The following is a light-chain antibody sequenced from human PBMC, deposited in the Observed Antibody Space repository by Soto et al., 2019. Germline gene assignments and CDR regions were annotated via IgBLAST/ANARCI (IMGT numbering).Light chain of an antibody. Sequence: EIVLTQSLGTLSLSPGDRATLSCMPSQTVYHGYLAWYQQKPGQAPRLLIYGASTRAAGIPDRFSGGESGTGFTLTISRLEPEDFAVYYCQQYVSSPRTFGQGTKVDI. CDR2: GAS. CDR1: QTVYHGY. J-gene: IGKJ1*01. CDR3: QQYVSSPRT. V-gene: IGKV3-20*01.